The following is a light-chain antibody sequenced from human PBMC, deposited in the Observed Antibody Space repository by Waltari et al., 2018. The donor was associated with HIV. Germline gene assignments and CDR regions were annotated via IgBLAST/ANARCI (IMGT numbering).Light chain of an antibody. CDR3: SSFAATHKL. J-gene: IGLJ2*01. V-gene: IGLV2-8*01. CDR1: NGDISDYNY. CDR2: EVS. Sequence: QSALTQSPPASGSPGHSVNISCTGANGDISDYNYVSWYQQHSDRPPKLIIFEVSKRPSGVPDRFSGSKSGNTASLFVSGLQPEDEATYFCSSFAATHKLFGGGTKLTVL.